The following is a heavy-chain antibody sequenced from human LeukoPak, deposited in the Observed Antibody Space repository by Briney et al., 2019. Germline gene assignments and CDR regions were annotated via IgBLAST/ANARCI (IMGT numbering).Heavy chain of an antibody. D-gene: IGHD3-10*01. J-gene: IGHJ6*03. CDR1: GFAFSSYS. V-gene: IGHV3-21*01. Sequence: GGSLRLSCAGSGFAFSSYSINWVRQAPGKGLEWVSSISSSSSYIYFADSVKGRFIISRDSAKNSLYLQMSSLRAEDTAVYYCARSYGSGSYDLYYYYMDVWGKGTTVTVSS. CDR2: ISSSSSYI. CDR3: ARSYGSGSYDLYYYYMDV.